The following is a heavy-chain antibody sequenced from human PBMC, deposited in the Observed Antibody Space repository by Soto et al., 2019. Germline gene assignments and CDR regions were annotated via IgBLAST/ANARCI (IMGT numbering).Heavy chain of an antibody. V-gene: IGHV1-18*01. J-gene: IGHJ4*02. CDR2: ISAYNGHT. CDR3: VRGDGGYFDQ. CDR1: GYTFTNYG. Sequence: QVQLVQSGVEVKKPGASVKVSCKAMGYTFTNYGLSWVRQAPGEGLEWLGWISAYNGHTKYAQKVQDRVTLTTDTSASTAYLELRSLTSVDTAVYNCVRGDGGYFDQWGQGTLVLVSS. D-gene: IGHD3-16*01.